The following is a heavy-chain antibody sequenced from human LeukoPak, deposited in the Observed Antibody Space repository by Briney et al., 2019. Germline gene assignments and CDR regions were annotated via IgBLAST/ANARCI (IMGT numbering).Heavy chain of an antibody. CDR2: IYHSGNT. V-gene: IGHV4-61*01. Sequence: SETLSLTCTVSGGSVSSGPYYWSWIRQPPGKGLEWIGYIYHSGNTNYNPPLKSRVSISVDRPKNQFSLKLTSVTAADTAVYYCARDGGSYSDIAEYFQHWGQGTLVTVSS. CDR1: GGSVSSGPYY. J-gene: IGHJ1*01. D-gene: IGHD4-17*01. CDR3: ARDGGSYSDIAEYFQH.